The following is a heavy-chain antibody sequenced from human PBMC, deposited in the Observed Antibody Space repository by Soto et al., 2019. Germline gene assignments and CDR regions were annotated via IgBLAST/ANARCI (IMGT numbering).Heavy chain of an antibody. J-gene: IGHJ4*02. CDR1: GYTFASYY. CDR3: ARAVKSYYDFWNGIDY. D-gene: IGHD3-3*01. Sequence: ASVKVSCKASGYTFASYYMHWVRQAPGQGLEWMGIINPSGGSTSYAQKFQGRVTMTRDTSSSTVYMELSSLRSEDTAVYYCARAVKSYYDFWNGIDYRSQGTLVTVS. V-gene: IGHV1-46*03. CDR2: INPSGGST.